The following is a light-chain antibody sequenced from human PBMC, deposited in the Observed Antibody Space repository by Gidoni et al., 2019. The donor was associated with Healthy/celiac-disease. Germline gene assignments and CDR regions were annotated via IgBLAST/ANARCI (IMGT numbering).Light chain of an antibody. Sequence: EIVLTQSPGTLSLSPGERATLSCRASQSVSSSYLAWYQQKPGPAPRLLIYGASSRATGIPDRFSGSGSGTDFTLTISRLEPEDFAVYYCQQYGSSKKTFGPGTKVDIK. J-gene: IGKJ3*01. CDR2: GAS. CDR3: QQYGSSKKT. CDR1: QSVSSSY. V-gene: IGKV3-20*01.